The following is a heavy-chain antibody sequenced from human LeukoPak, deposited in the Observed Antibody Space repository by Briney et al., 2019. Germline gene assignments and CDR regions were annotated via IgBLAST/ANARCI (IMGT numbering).Heavy chain of an antibody. CDR2: IYHSGTT. V-gene: IGHV4-4*02. Sequence: SEPLSLTCAVSGGSISSSNWWSWVRQPPGKGLEWIGEIYHSGTTNYNPSLKSRVTISVDKSKNQFSLKLSSVTAADTAVYYCARHLRLVTDFDYWGQGTLVTVSS. CDR1: GGSISSSNW. D-gene: IGHD3-9*01. CDR3: ARHLRLVTDFDY. J-gene: IGHJ4*02.